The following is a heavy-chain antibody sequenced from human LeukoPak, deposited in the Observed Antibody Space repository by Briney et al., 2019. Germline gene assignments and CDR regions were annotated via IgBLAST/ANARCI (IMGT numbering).Heavy chain of an antibody. CDR2: INPSGGGT. Sequence: ASVKVSCKASGYTFTSYYMLWVRQAPGQGLEWMGVINPSGGGTSYAQKFQGRATMTRDTSTSTVYMELSSLRSEDTAVYYCARRDTAMVTIDYWGQGTLVTVSS. J-gene: IGHJ4*02. CDR3: ARRDTAMVTIDY. D-gene: IGHD5-18*01. V-gene: IGHV1-46*01. CDR1: GYTFTSYY.